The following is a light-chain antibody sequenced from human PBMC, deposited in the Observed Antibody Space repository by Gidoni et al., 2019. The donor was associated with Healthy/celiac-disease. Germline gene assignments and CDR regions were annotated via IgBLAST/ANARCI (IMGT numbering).Light chain of an antibody. CDR1: QSVSSY. CDR3: QQRSNWPPYT. J-gene: IGKJ2*01. V-gene: IGKV3-11*01. CDR2: DAS. Sequence: VLTQSPATLPLSPGERATFSCRASQSVSSYLAWYQQKPGQAPRLLIYDASNRATGIPARFSGSGSGTDVTLTISSLEPEDVAVDYCQQRSNWPPYTFGQGTKLEIK.